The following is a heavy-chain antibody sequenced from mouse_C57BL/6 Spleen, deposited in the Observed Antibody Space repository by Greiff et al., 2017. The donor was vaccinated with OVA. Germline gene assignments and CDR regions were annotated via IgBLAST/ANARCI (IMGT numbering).Heavy chain of an antibody. D-gene: IGHD2-4*01. Sequence: VQLQQSGAELARPGASVKLSCKASGYTFTSYGISWVKQRTGQGLEWIGEIYPRSGNTYYNEKFKGKATLTADKSSSTAYMELRSLTSEDSAVYFCASLYYDYEYAMDYWGQGTSVTVSS. CDR1: GYTFTSYG. J-gene: IGHJ4*01. CDR3: ASLYYDYEYAMDY. CDR2: IYPRSGNT. V-gene: IGHV1-81*01.